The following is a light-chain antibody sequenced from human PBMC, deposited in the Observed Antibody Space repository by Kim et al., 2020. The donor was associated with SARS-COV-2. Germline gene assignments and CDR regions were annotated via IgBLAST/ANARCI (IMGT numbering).Light chain of an antibody. J-gene: IGKJ4*01. CDR1: QPINRY. CDR3: QQIFAS. Sequence: SLSAFVGDRVTITCRASQPINRYLNWYQQKPGKAPEVLIYAASTLHSGVPSRFSGSGSGTDFTLTISNLQPEDSATYYCQQIFASFGGGTKVDIK. V-gene: IGKV1-39*01. CDR2: AAS.